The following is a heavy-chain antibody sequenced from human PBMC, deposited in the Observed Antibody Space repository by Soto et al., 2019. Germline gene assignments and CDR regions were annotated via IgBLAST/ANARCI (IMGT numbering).Heavy chain of an antibody. Sequence: SETLSFTCSVSGSSISSFTYYWGWIRQPPGKGLEWIGTVYYNENTYSNPSLKRRVTITVYTAKKQFSLNMRSVTAADTAMYSCARRGRYYGSHGWFEPWGPGTLVTVSS. D-gene: IGHD3-10*01. CDR1: GSSISSFTYY. CDR3: ARRGRYYGSHGWFEP. J-gene: IGHJ5*02. V-gene: IGHV4-39*01. CDR2: VYYNENT.